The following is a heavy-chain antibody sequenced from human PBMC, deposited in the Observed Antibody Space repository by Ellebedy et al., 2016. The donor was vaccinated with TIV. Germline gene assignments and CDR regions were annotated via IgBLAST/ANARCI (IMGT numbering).Heavy chain of an antibody. Sequence: ESLKISCSASGFSFSSYSMTWFRPAPGKELECVSSLSLNTGGSTFYADAVKGRFTISSDNSKNTVYLQMTSLRDDDTAVYFCAKDSGEYSYDLLLNDHWGQGTLVTVSS. CDR1: GFSFSSYS. CDR3: AKDSGEYSYDLLLNDH. D-gene: IGHD5-18*01. J-gene: IGHJ5*02. V-gene: IGHV3-23*01. CDR2: LSLNTGGST.